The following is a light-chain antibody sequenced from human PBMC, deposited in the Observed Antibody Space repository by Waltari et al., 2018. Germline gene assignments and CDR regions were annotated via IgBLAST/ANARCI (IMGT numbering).Light chain of an antibody. J-gene: IGLJ2*01. CDR2: DTS. Sequence: WVHQKPCQAPRKLIYDTSNQHSGTPARCSGSLLGGKADLTLSGAQPEDEAEYYCLLSYSGVYVVFGGGTKLTVL. V-gene: IGLV7-46*01. CDR3: LLSYSGVYVV.